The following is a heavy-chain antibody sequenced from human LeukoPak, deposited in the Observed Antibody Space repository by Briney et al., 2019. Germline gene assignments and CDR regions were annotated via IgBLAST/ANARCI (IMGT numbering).Heavy chain of an antibody. CDR2: ISAYNGNT. CDR3: RVAAIKEYYFDY. V-gene: IGHV1-18*01. J-gene: IGHJ4*02. CDR1: GYTFTSYG. Sequence: ASVKVSCKASGYTFTSYGISWVRQAPGQGLEWMGWISAYNGNTNYAQKLQGRVTMTTDTSTSTAYMELRSLRSDDTAVYYCRVAAIKEYYFDYWGQGTLVTVSS. D-gene: IGHD3-3*01.